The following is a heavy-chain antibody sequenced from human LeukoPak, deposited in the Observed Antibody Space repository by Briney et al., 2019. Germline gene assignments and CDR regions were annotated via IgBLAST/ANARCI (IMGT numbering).Heavy chain of an antibody. CDR1: GFTFSSYS. CDR3: ARPPYGDYYYGMDV. D-gene: IGHD4-17*01. V-gene: IGHV3-21*01. J-gene: IGHJ6*02. CDR2: ISSSSSYI. Sequence: GGSLRLSCAASGFTFSSYSMNWVRQAPGKGLEWVSSISSSSSYIYYADSVKGRFTISRDNAKNSLYLQMNSLRAEDTAVYNCARPPYGDYYYGMDVWGQGTTVTVSS.